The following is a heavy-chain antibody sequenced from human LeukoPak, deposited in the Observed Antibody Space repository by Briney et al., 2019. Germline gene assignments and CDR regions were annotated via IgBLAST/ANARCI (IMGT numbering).Heavy chain of an antibody. V-gene: IGHV1-18*01. Sequence: ASVKVSCKSSGYTFTTYAISWVRQAPGQGLEWMGWISAYNDNTNYAQKLQGRVTMTTDTSTSTAYMELRSLRSDDTAVYYCASGSATVTANLFDRWGQGTLVTVSS. J-gene: IGHJ5*02. CDR1: GYTFTTYA. CDR3: ASGSATVTANLFDR. D-gene: IGHD4-17*01. CDR2: ISAYNDNT.